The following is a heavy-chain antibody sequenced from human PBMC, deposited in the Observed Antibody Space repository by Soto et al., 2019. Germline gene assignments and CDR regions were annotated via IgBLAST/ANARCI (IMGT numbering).Heavy chain of an antibody. CDR2: IYSGGST. CDR3: ARGDQYYDILTGYSYYYYYGMDV. V-gene: IGHV3-53*01. D-gene: IGHD3-9*01. J-gene: IGHJ6*02. CDR1: GFTVSSNY. Sequence: GGSLRLSCAASGFTVSSNYMSWVRQAPGKGLEWVSVIYSGGSTYYADSVKGRFTISRDNSKNTLYLQMNSLRAEDTAVYYCARGDQYYDILTGYSYYYYYGMDVWGQGTTVTVSS.